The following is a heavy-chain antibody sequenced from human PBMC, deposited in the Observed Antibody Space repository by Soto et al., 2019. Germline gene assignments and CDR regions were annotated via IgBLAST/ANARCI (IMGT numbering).Heavy chain of an antibody. V-gene: IGHV3-23*01. Sequence: PGGSLRLSCAASGFTFSSNAMSWVRQAPGKGLEWVSAISAGGYSTYYADSVKGRFTISRDNSKNTLYLQMNSLRAEDTAVYYCARAVADTMVRDYYYMDVWGKGTTVTVSS. J-gene: IGHJ6*03. CDR2: ISAGGYST. D-gene: IGHD3-10*01. CDR1: GFTFSSNA. CDR3: ARAVADTMVRDYYYMDV.